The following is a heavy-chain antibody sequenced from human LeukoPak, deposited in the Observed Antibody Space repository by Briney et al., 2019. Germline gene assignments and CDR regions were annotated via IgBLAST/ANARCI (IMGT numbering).Heavy chain of an antibody. V-gene: IGHV3-21*04. J-gene: IGHJ3*02. D-gene: IGHD4-17*01. CDR1: GFTFSSYS. CDR2: ISSSSSYI. CDR3: AKDVYAQGAFDI. Sequence: GGSLRLSCAASGFTFSSYSMNWVRQAPGKGLEWVSSISSSSSYIYYADSVKGRFPISRDNSKNTLYLQMNSLRAEDTAVYYCAKDVYAQGAFDIWGQGTMVTVSS.